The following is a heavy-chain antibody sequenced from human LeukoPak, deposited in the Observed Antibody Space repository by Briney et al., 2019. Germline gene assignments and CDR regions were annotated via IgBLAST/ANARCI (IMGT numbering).Heavy chain of an antibody. CDR2: IYYSGST. V-gene: IGHV4-30-4*01. D-gene: IGHD2-2*01. Sequence: SETLSLTCTVSGGSIGSGDYYWSWIRQPPGKGLEWIGYIYYSGSTYYNPSLKSRVTISVDTSKNQFSLKLSSVTAADTAVYYCARVLVVVPSWFDPWGQGTLVTVSS. CDR1: GGSIGSGDYY. CDR3: ARVLVVVPSWFDP. J-gene: IGHJ5*02.